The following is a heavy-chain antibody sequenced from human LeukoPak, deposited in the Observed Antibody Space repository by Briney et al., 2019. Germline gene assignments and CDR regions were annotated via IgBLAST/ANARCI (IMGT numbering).Heavy chain of an antibody. Sequence: AASVKVSCKASGYTFTGYYMHWVRQAPGQGLEWMGWINPNSGGTNYAQKFQGRVTMTRGTSISTAYMELSRLRSDDTAVYYCARDESWYYDSSGYGRFDYWGQGTLVTVSS. V-gene: IGHV1-2*02. CDR3: ARDESWYYDSSGYGRFDY. CDR1: GYTFTGYY. CDR2: INPNSGGT. J-gene: IGHJ4*02. D-gene: IGHD3-22*01.